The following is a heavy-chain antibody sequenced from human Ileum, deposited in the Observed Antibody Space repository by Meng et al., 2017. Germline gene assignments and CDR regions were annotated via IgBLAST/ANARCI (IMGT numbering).Heavy chain of an antibody. CDR2: IKKDGSDK. V-gene: IGHV3-7*01. CDR3: ATARTFDY. D-gene: IGHD1-14*01. Sequence: GESLKISCAASGFTFSSYWMSWVRQAPGKGLEWVANIKKDGSDKYYVDSVKGRFTISRDNAMNSLYLQMNSLKAEDTAVYYCATARTFDYWGQGTLVTVSS. CDR1: GFTFSSYW. J-gene: IGHJ4*02.